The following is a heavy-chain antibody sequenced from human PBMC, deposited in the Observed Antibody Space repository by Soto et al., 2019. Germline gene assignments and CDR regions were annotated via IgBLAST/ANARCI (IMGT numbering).Heavy chain of an antibody. CDR2: ISASGGST. V-gene: IGHV3-23*01. Sequence: GGSHRLSSIASGFTCISCAMRWVRQATGKGLEWVSGISASGGSTYYADSVKGRFTISRDNSKNTLYLQMNSLRAEDTAVYYCATPGLGTGRYFFHDWGQGTLVTVSS. J-gene: IGHJ4*02. D-gene: IGHD2-8*02. CDR3: ATPGLGTGRYFFHD. CDR1: GFTCISCA.